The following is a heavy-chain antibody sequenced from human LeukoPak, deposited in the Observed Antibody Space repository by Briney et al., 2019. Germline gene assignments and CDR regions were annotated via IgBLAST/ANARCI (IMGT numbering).Heavy chain of an antibody. CDR3: ARGRDIVVVPAALPDYYYYCMDV. J-gene: IGHJ6*03. CDR2: ISAYNGNT. Sequence: ASVKVSCKASGYTFTSYGISWVRQAPGQGLEWMGWISAYNGNTNYAQKLQGRVTMTTDTSTSTAYMELRSLRSDDTAVYYCARGRDIVVVPAALPDYYYYCMDVWGKGTTVTVS. V-gene: IGHV1-18*04. D-gene: IGHD2-2*02. CDR1: GYTFTSYG.